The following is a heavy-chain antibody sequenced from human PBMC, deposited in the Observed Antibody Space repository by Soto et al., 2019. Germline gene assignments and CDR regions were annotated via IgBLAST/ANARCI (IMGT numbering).Heavy chain of an antibody. Sequence: QVQLVESGGGLVKPGGSLRDPCAASGFSFSDYYMTWIRQAPGKGREWASYISGSGENIHYAYSVKGRLTISRDNVKKSLYLQMDSVRVEDTAVYYCVRGACITCYYDDWFDTWGQGTLVTVSS. J-gene: IGHJ5*02. CDR1: GFSFSDYY. CDR2: ISGSGENI. D-gene: IGHD2-15*01. V-gene: IGHV3-11*01. CDR3: VRGACITCYYDDWFDT.